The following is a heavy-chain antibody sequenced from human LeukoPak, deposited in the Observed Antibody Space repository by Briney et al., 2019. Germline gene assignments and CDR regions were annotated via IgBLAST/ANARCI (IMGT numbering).Heavy chain of an antibody. CDR1: GFSLGTSGGG. Sequence: SGPTLLNPTPTLTLTATFSGFSLGTSGGGVGWIRQPPVKALEWLSLIYWDGDKRYSPSLNSRLTITKDTSKNQVVLTMTNMDPVDTATYSCAHRRSKRDYGDYLDYWGQGTLVTVSS. D-gene: IGHD4-17*01. CDR3: AHRRSKRDYGDYLDY. J-gene: IGHJ4*02. V-gene: IGHV2-5*02. CDR2: IYWDGDK.